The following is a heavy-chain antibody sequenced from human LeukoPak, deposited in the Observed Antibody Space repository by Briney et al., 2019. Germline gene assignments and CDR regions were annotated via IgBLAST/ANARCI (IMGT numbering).Heavy chain of an antibody. V-gene: IGHV4-59*01. D-gene: IGHD2-21*02. CDR2: IYYSGST. Sequence: SETLSLTCTVSGGSISSYSWSWIRQPPGKRLEWIGLIYYSGSTNSNPSLKSRVTISEYTSKNQFSLKLSSVTAADTAVYYCARSPCDGDCYRCYKYNGMDVWGQGTMATVS. CDR1: GGSISSYS. CDR3: ARSPCDGDCYRCYKYNGMDV. J-gene: IGHJ6*02.